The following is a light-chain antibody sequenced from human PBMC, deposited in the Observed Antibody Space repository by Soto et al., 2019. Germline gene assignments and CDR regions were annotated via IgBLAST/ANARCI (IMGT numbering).Light chain of an antibody. CDR2: DAS. CDR3: QYYSFYPT. CDR1: QSISRR. Sequence: DIQMTQSPSTVSASVGERVTITCRASQSISRRLAWYQQKPGKAPYLLMYDASTLHRGVPSRFSGSGFGTEFTLTINSLQPDDFVTYYCQYYSFYPTFGPGTKVEI. V-gene: IGKV1-5*01. J-gene: IGKJ1*01.